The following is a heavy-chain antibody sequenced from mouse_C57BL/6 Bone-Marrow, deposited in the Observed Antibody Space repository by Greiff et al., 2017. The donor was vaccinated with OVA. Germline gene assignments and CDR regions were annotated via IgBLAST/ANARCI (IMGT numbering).Heavy chain of an antibody. CDR3: TVMGY. CDR1: GFNITDYY. V-gene: IGHV14-1*01. J-gene: IGHJ2*01. Sequence: EVQLQQSGAELVRPGASVKLSCTASGFNITDYYMHWVKQRPEPGLEWIGRIDPADGDTEYAPKFQGKATMTADTSSTTAYLQLSSVTSDDTADYYCTVMGYWGQGTTLTVSS. CDR2: IDPADGDT. D-gene: IGHD1-1*02.